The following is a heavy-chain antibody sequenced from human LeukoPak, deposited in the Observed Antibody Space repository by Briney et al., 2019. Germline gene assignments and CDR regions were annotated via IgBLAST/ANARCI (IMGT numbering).Heavy chain of an antibody. CDR3: ARERGPVDSSWFDP. J-gene: IGHJ5*02. D-gene: IGHD3/OR15-3a*01. Sequence: SETLSLTCTVSGGSISSYYWSWIRQPPGKGLEWIGNIYYSGSTNYNPSLKSRVTISVDTSKNQFSLKLSSVTAADTAVYYCARERGPVDSSWFDPWGQGTLVTVSS. V-gene: IGHV4-59*01. CDR1: GGSISSYY. CDR2: IYYSGST.